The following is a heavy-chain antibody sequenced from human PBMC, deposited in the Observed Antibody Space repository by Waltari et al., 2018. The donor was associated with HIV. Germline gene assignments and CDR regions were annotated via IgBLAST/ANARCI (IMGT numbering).Heavy chain of an antibody. CDR3: ARGAYSRRSSSSSRLWAS. CDR2: ITPVTGRT. V-gene: IGHV1-3*01. J-gene: IGHJ5*02. CDR1: GNTFTTYA. Sequence: QAQFVQSGAEVKKPGTSVNISCEVSGNTFTTYAVHWLRQAPGHRHEWMWLITPVTGRTPCAQQFQCRPNFPRDTSAHVVYMTLSALRIEDTAVYYCARGAYSRRSSSSSRLWASWGQGTPVTVS. D-gene: IGHD6-6*01.